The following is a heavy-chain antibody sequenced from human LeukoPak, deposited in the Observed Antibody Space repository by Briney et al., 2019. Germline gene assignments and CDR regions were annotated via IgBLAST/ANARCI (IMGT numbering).Heavy chain of an antibody. CDR1: GYTFTRYG. V-gene: IGHV1-18*01. D-gene: IGHD3-10*01. CDR2: ISAYNGNT. Sequence: GASVKVSCKASGYTFTRYGISWVRQAPGQGLEWMGWISAYNGNTKYAQMFQGRVTMTTDTSTSTAYMELRSLRSDDTAVYYCARQSVITMVRGDDAFDIWGQGTMVTVSS. CDR3: ARQSVITMVRGDDAFDI. J-gene: IGHJ3*02.